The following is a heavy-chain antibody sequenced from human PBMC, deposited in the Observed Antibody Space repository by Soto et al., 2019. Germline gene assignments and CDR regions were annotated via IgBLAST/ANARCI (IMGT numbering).Heavy chain of an antibody. Sequence: GALRLSCAASGFTFSSYAMSWVRQAPGKGLEWVSAISGSGGSTYYADSVKGRFTISRDNSKNTLYLQMSSLRAEDTAVYYCVKDRPNTVLFDYWGQGTLVTVSS. CDR1: GFTFSSYA. D-gene: IGHD2-2*02. V-gene: IGHV3-23*01. CDR2: ISGSGGST. J-gene: IGHJ4*02. CDR3: VKDRPNTVLFDY.